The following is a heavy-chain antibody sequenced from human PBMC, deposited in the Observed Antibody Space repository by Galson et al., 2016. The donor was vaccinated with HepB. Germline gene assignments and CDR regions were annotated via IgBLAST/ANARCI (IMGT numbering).Heavy chain of an antibody. CDR2: IFRGGAT. Sequence: SLRLSCAASAFMVTTNYMTWVRQAPGKGLESVSAIFRGGATYYIDSVKGRFTISRDNSQNTLYLEMNSLRAEDSAVYYCARDGGSIPVGAFDIWGQGIMVTVSS. J-gene: IGHJ3*02. CDR1: AFMVTTNY. V-gene: IGHV3-53*01. CDR3: ARDGGSIPVGAFDI. D-gene: IGHD3-16*01.